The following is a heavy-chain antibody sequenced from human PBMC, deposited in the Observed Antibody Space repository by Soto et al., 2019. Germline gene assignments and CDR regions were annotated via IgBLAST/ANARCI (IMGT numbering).Heavy chain of an antibody. Sequence: PGGSLRLSCAASGFTFSSYPMVWVRQAPGKGLESISSISGTGTSYYADSVKGRFTISRDNSENTLYLQMNSLRAEDTAVYYCAKISGGNSVILNYFDYWGQGTLVTVSS. V-gene: IGHV3-23*01. CDR1: GFTFSSYP. D-gene: IGHD2-21*02. CDR3: AKISGGNSVILNYFDY. CDR2: ISGTGTS. J-gene: IGHJ4*02.